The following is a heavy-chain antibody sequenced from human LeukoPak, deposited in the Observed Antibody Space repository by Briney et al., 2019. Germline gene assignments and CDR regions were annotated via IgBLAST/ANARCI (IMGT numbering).Heavy chain of an antibody. V-gene: IGHV4-39*07. Sequence: SETLSLTCTVSGDSISSTIYYWGWIRQSPGRGLEWLGTVYYTGSTDYNPSLETRVTISVDTSKNQFSLKLSSVTAADTAVYYCARQPSGASRPGDFDYWGQGTLVTVSS. J-gene: IGHJ4*02. CDR1: GDSISSTIYY. CDR2: VYYTGST. D-gene: IGHD1-26*01. CDR3: ARQPSGASRPGDFDY.